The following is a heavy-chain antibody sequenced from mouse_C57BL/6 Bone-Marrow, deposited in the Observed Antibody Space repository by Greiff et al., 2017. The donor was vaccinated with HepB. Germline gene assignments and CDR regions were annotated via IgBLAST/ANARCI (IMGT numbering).Heavy chain of an antibody. D-gene: IGHD1-1*01. CDR2: ISDGGSYT. CDR3: ARWRYYGSIWYFDV. CDR1: GFTFSSYA. Sequence: EVQWVESGGGLVKPGGSLKLSCAASGFTFSSYAMSWVRQTPEKRLEWVATISDGGSYTYYPDNVKGRFTISRDNAKNNLYLQMSHLKSEDTAMYYCARWRYYGSIWYFDVWGTGTTVTVSS. V-gene: IGHV5-4*01. J-gene: IGHJ1*03.